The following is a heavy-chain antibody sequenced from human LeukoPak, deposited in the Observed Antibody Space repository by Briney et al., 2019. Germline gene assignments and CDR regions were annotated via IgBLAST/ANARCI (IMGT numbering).Heavy chain of an antibody. CDR1: GFTFSSYW. CDR2: IYSGGST. J-gene: IGHJ4*02. V-gene: IGHV3-66*01. Sequence: GGSLRLSCAASGFTFSSYWMSWVRQAPGKGLEWVSVIYSGGSTYYADSVKGRFTISRDNSKNTLYLQMNSLRAEDTAVYYRARARRSTTYYDILTGYYTPGPFDYWGQGTLVTVSS. CDR3: ARARRSTTYYDILTGYYTPGPFDY. D-gene: IGHD3-9*01.